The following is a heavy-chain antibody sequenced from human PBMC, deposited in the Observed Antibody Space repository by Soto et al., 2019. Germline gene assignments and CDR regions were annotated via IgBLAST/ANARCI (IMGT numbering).Heavy chain of an antibody. V-gene: IGHV1-69*13. J-gene: IGHJ6*02. CDR2: IIPIFGTA. D-gene: IGHD3-16*02. Sequence: SVKVSCKASGGTFSSYSISWVRQAPGQGLEWMGGIIPIFGTANYAQKFQGRVTITADESTSTAYMELSSLRSEDTAVYYCARVNDYVWGSYRDYYYYGMDVWGQGTTDTVSS. CDR3: ARVNDYVWGSYRDYYYYGMDV. CDR1: GGTFSSYS.